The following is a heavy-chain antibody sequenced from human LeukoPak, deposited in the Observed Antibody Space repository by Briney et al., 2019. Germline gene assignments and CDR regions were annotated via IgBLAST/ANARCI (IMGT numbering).Heavy chain of an antibody. CDR1: GFTFSSDS. CDR3: ARVGPNWSLDY. Sequence: GGSLRLSWAASGFTFSSDSMNWVRQAPGKGLEWVSSISSSSSYIYYADSVKGRFTISRDNAKNSLYLQMNSLRAEDTAVYYCARVGPNWSLDYWGQGTLVTVSS. V-gene: IGHV3-21*01. CDR2: ISSSSSYI. J-gene: IGHJ4*02. D-gene: IGHD1-1*01.